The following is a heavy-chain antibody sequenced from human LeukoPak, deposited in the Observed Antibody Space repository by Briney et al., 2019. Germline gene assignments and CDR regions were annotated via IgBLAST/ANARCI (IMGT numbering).Heavy chain of an antibody. D-gene: IGHD3-22*01. Sequence: GGSLRLSCAASGFTVSSNYMSWVRQAPGKGLEWVSYISSSGSTIYYADSVKGRFTISRDNAKNSLYLQMNSLRAEDTAVYYCAGDYYDSSGYFLGVYWGQGTLVTVSS. CDR2: ISSSGSTI. CDR3: AGDYYDSSGYFLGVY. V-gene: IGHV3-11*04. CDR1: GFTVSSNY. J-gene: IGHJ4*02.